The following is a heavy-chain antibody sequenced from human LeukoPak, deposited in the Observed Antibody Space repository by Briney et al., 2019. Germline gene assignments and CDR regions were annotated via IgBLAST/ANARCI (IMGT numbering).Heavy chain of an antibody. D-gene: IGHD4-23*01. V-gene: IGHV3-21*04. J-gene: IGHJ4*02. CDR3: ARQGYSGHSQGAADY. CDR2: ISSSSSYI. Sequence: GGSLRLSCAASGFTFSSYSMNWVRQAPGKGLEWVSSISSSSSYIYYADSVKGRFTISRDNAKNSLYLQMNSLRSDDTAVYYCARQGYSGHSQGAADYWGQGTLVTVSS. CDR1: GFTFSSYS.